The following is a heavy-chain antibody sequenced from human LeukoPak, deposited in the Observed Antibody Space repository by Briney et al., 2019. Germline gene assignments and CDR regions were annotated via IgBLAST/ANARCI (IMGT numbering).Heavy chain of an antibody. CDR3: AKDRYYGSGSYR. CDR1: GFTFSSYS. J-gene: IGHJ4*02. CDR2: ISSSSSTI. D-gene: IGHD3-10*01. V-gene: IGHV3-48*04. Sequence: GGSLRLSCAASGFTFSSYSMNWVRQAPGKGLEWVSYISSSSSTIYYADSVKGRFTISRDNAKNSLYLQMNSLRAEDTAVYYCAKDRYYGSGSYRWGQGTLVTVSS.